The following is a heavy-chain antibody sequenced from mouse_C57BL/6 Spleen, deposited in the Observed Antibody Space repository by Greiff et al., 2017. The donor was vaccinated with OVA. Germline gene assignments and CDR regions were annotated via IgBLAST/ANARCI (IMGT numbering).Heavy chain of an antibody. J-gene: IGHJ4*01. V-gene: IGHV2-6-1*01. CDR2: IWSDGST. CDR1: GFSLTSYG. Sequence: VQGVESGPGLVAPSQSLSITCTVSGFSLTSYGVHWVRQPPGKGLEWLVVIWSDGSTTYNSALKSRLSISKDNSKSQVFLKMNSLQTDDTAMYYCARHGSNYLYAMDYWGQGTSVTVSS. CDR3: ARHGSNYLYAMDY. D-gene: IGHD2-5*01.